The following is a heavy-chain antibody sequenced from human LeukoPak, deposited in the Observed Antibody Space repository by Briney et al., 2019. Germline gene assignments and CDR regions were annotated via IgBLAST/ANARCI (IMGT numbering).Heavy chain of an antibody. CDR1: GGSFSDYY. CDR2: INHSGNT. J-gene: IGHJ4*02. V-gene: IGHV4-34*01. D-gene: IGHD1-1*01. CDR3: ARVNWNDVLFT. Sequence: SETLSLTCAVYGGSFSDYYWSWIRQPPGKGLEWIGEINHSGNTNYNASLKSRATISVDTSRTQFSLKLSSVTAADTAAYYCARVNWNDVLFTWGPGTLVTVPS.